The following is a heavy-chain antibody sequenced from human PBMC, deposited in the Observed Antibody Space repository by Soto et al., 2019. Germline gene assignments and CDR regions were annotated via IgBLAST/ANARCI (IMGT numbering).Heavy chain of an antibody. Sequence: APVNVSCKASGGTFSSYAISWVRQAPGQGLEWMGGIIPIFGTANYAQKFQGRVTITADESTSTAYMELSSLRSEDTAVYYCAREGDIVVVPAAMPYYYGMDVWGQGTMVTVSS. D-gene: IGHD2-2*01. CDR2: IIPIFGTA. CDR1: GGTFSSYA. CDR3: AREGDIVVVPAAMPYYYGMDV. J-gene: IGHJ6*02. V-gene: IGHV1-69*13.